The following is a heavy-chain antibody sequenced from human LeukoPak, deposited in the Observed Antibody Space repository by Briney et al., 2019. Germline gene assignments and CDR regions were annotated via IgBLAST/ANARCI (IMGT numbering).Heavy chain of an antibody. Sequence: GGSLRLSCAASGFTFSSYNMNWVRQAPGKGLEWVSSISSSSNYIYYADSVKGRFTISRDNSKNTLYLQMNSLRAEDTAVYYCAKVLLPYYYDSSGPRPYYFDYWGQGTLVTVSS. D-gene: IGHD3-22*01. CDR2: ISSSSNYI. CDR3: AKVLLPYYYDSSGPRPYYFDY. V-gene: IGHV3-21*04. J-gene: IGHJ4*02. CDR1: GFTFSSYN.